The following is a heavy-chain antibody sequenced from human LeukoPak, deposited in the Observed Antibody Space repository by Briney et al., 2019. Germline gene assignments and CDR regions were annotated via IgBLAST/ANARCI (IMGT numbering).Heavy chain of an antibody. CDR2: IYHSGSA. V-gene: IGHV4-38-2*02. CDR1: GYSISSGYH. CDR3: AGDPRWLAPDCTSTSCYENYFDP. J-gene: IGHJ5*02. Sequence: PSETLSLTCAVSGYSISSGYHWAWIRRSPGKGLEWIGSIYHSGSAHYNPSLKSRVTISVETSKNQFSLKMYSVTAADTAVYYCAGDPRWLAPDCTSTSCYENYFDPWGQGTLVTVSS. D-gene: IGHD2-2*01.